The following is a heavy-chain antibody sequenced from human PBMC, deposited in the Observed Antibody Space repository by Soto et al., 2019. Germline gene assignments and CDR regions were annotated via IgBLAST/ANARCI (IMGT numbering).Heavy chain of an antibody. CDR3: TIAVDY. J-gene: IGHJ4*02. Sequence: GGSLRLSCAASGFTLSNTWMTWVRQAPGKGLEWVGRIMSKSDGGTTDYAAPVKGRFTVSRDDSKNTLYLQMNSLKTEDTAVYYCTIAVDYWGQGTLVPVYS. V-gene: IGHV3-15*01. CDR2: IMSKSDGGTT. CDR1: GFTLSNTW.